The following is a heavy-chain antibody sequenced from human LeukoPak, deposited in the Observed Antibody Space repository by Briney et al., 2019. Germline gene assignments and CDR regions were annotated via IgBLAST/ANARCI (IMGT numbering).Heavy chain of an antibody. CDR3: AKDHSSGWPYCFPY. Sequence: GGSLRLSCAASGFTFSSYEMNWVRQAPGKGLEWVSYISSSGSTIYYADSVKGRFTISRDNAKNSLYLQMNSLRAEDTAVYYCAKDHSSGWPYCFPYWGQGTLVTVSS. V-gene: IGHV3-48*03. D-gene: IGHD6-19*01. CDR2: ISSSGSTI. J-gene: IGHJ4*02. CDR1: GFTFSSYE.